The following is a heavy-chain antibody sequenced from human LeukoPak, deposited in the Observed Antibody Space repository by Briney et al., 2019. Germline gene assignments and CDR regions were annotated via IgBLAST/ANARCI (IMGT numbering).Heavy chain of an antibody. Sequence: PGASVKASCKASGYTFTSYDINWGRQATGQGLEWMGWMNPNSGNTGYAQKFQGRVTMTRNTSISTAYTELSSLRSEDTAVYYCARGRSERYYDSSGYYYWGQGTLVTVSS. V-gene: IGHV1-8*01. D-gene: IGHD3-22*01. CDR3: ARGRSERYYDSSGYYY. J-gene: IGHJ4*02. CDR2: MNPNSGNT. CDR1: GYTFTSYD.